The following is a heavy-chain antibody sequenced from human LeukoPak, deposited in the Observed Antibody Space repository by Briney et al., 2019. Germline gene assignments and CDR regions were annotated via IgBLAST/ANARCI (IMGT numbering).Heavy chain of an antibody. CDR3: ARFRISRGEFEELLYYFDY. CDR2: IYYSGST. V-gene: IGHV4-59*11. Sequence: PSETLSLTCTVSGGSISSHYWSWIRQPPGKGLEWIGYIYYSGSTNYNPSLKSRVTFSVDTSRNQFSLKLSSVTAADTAVYYCARFRISRGEFEELLYYFDYWGQGTLVTVSS. D-gene: IGHD3-10*01. CDR1: GGSISSHY. J-gene: IGHJ4*02.